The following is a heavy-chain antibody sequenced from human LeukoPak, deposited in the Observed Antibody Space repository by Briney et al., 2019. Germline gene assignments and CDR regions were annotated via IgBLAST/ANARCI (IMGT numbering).Heavy chain of an antibody. V-gene: IGHV3-13*01. CDR2: IGTAGDT. D-gene: IGHD5-12*01. CDR3: ARSAVHSGYDYTFDY. J-gene: IGHJ4*02. Sequence: PGGPLRLSCAASGFTFSSYDMHWVRQATGKGLEWVSAIGTAGDTYYPGSVKGRFTISRENAKNSLYLQMNSLRAGDTAVYYCARSAVHSGYDYTFDYWGQGTLVTVSS. CDR1: GFTFSSYD.